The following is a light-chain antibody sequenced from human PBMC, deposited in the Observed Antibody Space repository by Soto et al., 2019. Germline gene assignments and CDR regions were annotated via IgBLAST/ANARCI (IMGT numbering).Light chain of an antibody. CDR2: WAS. V-gene: IGKV4-1*01. J-gene: IGKJ1*01. Sequence: DIVMTQSPDSLAVSLGERATINCKSSRSVLYSSNNKDYLAWYQQKPGQPPKLLIYWASTRESGVPDRFSGSGSGTDFTLTISSLQAEDVAVYYCQQYYITPRTFGQGTKVEIK. CDR3: QQYYITPRT. CDR1: RSVLYSSNNKDY.